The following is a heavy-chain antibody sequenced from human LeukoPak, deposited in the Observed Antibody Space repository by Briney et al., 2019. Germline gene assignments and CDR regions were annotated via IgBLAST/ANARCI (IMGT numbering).Heavy chain of an antibody. CDR2: ISPGDSGI. CDR3: AKTIYYYYGMDV. Sequence: GESLKISCKGSGYSFTNFWIGWVRQMPGKGLEWMGVISPGDSGIRYSPSFQGQVTISADKSISTAYLQWSSLKASDTAMYYCAKTIYYYYGMDVWGQGTTVTVSS. J-gene: IGHJ6*02. D-gene: IGHD1/OR15-1a*01. CDR1: GYSFTNFW. V-gene: IGHV5-51*01.